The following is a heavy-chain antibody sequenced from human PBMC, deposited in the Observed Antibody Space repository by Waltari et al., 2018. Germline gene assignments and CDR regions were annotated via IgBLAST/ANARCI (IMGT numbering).Heavy chain of an antibody. D-gene: IGHD4-17*01. CDR3: ARGTVNFDY. Sequence: QVQLQESGPGLVKPSETLSLTCAVSGYSISSGYYWGWIRQPPGKGLEWIGSIYHSGSTYYNPSLKSRVTISVDTSKNQFSLKLSSVTAADTAVYYCARGTVNFDYWGQGTLVTVSS. V-gene: IGHV4-38-2*01. J-gene: IGHJ4*02. CDR1: GYSISSGYY. CDR2: IYHSGST.